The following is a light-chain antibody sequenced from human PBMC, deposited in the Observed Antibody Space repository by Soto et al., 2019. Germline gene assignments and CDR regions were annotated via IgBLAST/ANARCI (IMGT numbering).Light chain of an antibody. J-gene: IGKJ1*01. V-gene: IGKV3-15*01. CDR2: GAS. CDR1: QSVSSN. Sequence: EIVMTQSPATLSVSPGERATLSCRASQSVSSNLPWYQQKPGQAPRHLIYGASTRATGIPARFSGSGSGTEFTLTISSLQSEDFAVSYCQQYNNWLWTFGQGTKVEIK. CDR3: QQYNNWLWT.